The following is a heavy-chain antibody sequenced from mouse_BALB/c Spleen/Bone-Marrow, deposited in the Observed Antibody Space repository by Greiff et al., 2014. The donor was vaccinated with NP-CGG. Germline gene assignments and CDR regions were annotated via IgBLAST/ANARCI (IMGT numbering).Heavy chain of an antibody. J-gene: IGHJ4*01. D-gene: IGHD2-1*01. Sequence: QVQLQQSGSVLVRPGASVKLSCKTSGYTFTSSWIHWAKQRPGQGLEWIGEIHPNSGNTNYNEKFKDKATLTVDTSSRTAYVDLSSLTSEDSAVYYCARAGGNYEDYVRDYWGQGTSVTVSS. CDR1: GYTFTSSW. V-gene: IGHV1S130*01. CDR3: ARAGGNYEDYVRDY. CDR2: IHPNSGNT.